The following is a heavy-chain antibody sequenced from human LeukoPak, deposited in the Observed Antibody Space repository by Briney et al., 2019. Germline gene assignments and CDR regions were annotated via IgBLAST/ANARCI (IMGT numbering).Heavy chain of an antibody. CDR1: GFTFSSYA. CDR2: ISNSGGRT. D-gene: IGHD5-12*01. V-gene: IGHV3-23*01. CDR3: AKSYNGYESKPDY. Sequence: GRSLRLSCAASGFTFSSYAMSWVRQAPGKGLEWVSSISNSGGRTFYTDSVKGRFTISRDNSKITLYLQMNSLRAEDTAVYYCAKSYNGYESKPDYWGQGTLVTVSS. J-gene: IGHJ4*02.